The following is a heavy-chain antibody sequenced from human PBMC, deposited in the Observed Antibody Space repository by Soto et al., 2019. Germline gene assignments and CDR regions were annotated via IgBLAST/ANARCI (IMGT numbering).Heavy chain of an antibody. CDR3: AHRRMVRGVSWFDP. CDR1: GFSLSTSGVG. D-gene: IGHD3-10*01. J-gene: IGHJ5*02. CDR2: IYWDDDK. Sequence: GSGPTLVNPTQTLTLTCTFSGFSLSTSGVGVGWIRQPPGKALEGLALIYWDDDKRYSPSLESRLTITKATSKNQVVLTMTNMDPVDTATYYCAHRRMVRGVSWFDPWGQGTLVTVSS. V-gene: IGHV2-5*02.